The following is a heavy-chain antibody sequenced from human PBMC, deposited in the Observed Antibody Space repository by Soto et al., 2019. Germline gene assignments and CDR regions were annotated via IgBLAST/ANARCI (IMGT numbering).Heavy chain of an antibody. CDR2: IIPIFGTA. Sequence: SVKVSCKASGGTFSSYAIGWVRQAPGQGLEWMGGIIPIFGTANYAQKFQGRVTITADKSTSTAYMELSSLRSEDTAVYYCARAMAYDSSGYYPPDGYWGQGTMVTVYS. D-gene: IGHD3-22*01. V-gene: IGHV1-69*06. CDR3: ARAMAYDSSGYYPPDGY. CDR1: GGTFSSYA. J-gene: IGHJ4*02.